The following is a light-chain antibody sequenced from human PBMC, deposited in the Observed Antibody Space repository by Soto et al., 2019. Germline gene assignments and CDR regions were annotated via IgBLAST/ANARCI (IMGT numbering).Light chain of an antibody. V-gene: IGLV1-51*01. Sequence: QSVLTQPPSMSAAPGQKVTISCSGSSTNIGNNYVSWYQHLPGTAPKLLIYDNNKRPSGIPDRFSGSKSGTSATLGITGLQTGDEADYYCVTWENSLSAVVFGGGTQLTVL. CDR2: DNN. J-gene: IGLJ2*01. CDR1: STNIGNNY. CDR3: VTWENSLSAVV.